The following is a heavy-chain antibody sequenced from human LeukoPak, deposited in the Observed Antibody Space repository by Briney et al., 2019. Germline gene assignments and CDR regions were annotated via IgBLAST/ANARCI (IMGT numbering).Heavy chain of an antibody. CDR2: IYSGGNS. CDR3: ARELNTALAL. Sequence: PGGSLRLSCAASGFAVSSSYMTWVRQAPGKGLEWVSIIYSGGNSYYADSVKGRFTISRDNSKNTLFLQMNNLRAEDTAVYYCARELNTALALWGQGTTVTVSS. V-gene: IGHV3-53*01. D-gene: IGHD5-18*01. CDR1: GFAVSSSY. J-gene: IGHJ6*02.